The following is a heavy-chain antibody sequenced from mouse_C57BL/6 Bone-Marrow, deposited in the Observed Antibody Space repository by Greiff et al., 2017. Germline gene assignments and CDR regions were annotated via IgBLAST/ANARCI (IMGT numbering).Heavy chain of an antibody. CDR3: TTGGGSNSFAY. V-gene: IGHV14-4*01. CDR2: IDPENGDT. Sequence: VQLQQSGAELVRPGASVKLSCTASGFNIKDDYMHWVKQRPEQGLEWIGWIDPENGDTEYASKFQGKATITADTSSNTAYLQLSSLTSEDTAVYYCTTGGGSNSFAYWGQGTLVTVSA. J-gene: IGHJ3*01. CDR1: GFNIKDDY. D-gene: IGHD2-5*01.